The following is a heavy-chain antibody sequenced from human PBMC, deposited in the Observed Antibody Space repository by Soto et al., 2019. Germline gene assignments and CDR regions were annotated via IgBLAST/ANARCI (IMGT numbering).Heavy chain of an antibody. Sequence: EVLLLESGGGLAQPGGSLRVSCAASGFTFSAFAMSWFRQAPGKGLEWVSTIHGGGGAISYADSVKGRFTSSRDDPRNPLSLQMNSLRVEDTAIYCCAKLIGPLHTGWHIDYWGQGTLVTVSS. D-gene: IGHD3-16*02. CDR1: GFTFSAFA. V-gene: IGHV3-23*01. CDR3: AKLIGPLHTGWHIDY. J-gene: IGHJ4*02. CDR2: IHGGGGAI.